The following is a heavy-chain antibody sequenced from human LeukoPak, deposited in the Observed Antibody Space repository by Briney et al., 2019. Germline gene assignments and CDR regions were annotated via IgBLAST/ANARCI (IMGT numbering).Heavy chain of an antibody. V-gene: IGHV1-18*01. CDR2: ISAYNGNT. CDR3: ASHSSHHDYGDSVPDY. Sequence: ASVKVSCKASGYTFTSYGISWVRQAPGQGLEWMGWISAYNGNTNYAQKLQCKVTMTTDTSTSTAYIELSSLRSDDTAVYYCASHSSHHDYGDSVPDYWGQGTLVTVSS. J-gene: IGHJ4*02. D-gene: IGHD4-17*01. CDR1: GYTFTSYG.